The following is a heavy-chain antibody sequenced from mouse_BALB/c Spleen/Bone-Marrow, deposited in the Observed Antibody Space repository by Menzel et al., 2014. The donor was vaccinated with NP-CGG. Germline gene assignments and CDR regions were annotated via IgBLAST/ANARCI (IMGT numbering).Heavy chain of an antibody. Sequence: QVQLQQSGAELVRPGSSVKISCKASGYALSVYWMNWVKQRPGQGLEWIGQIYPGDGDTNYNGKFKGRATLTADKSSNTAYMQLSSLTSEDSAVYFCARGGISVDYWGQGTTLTVSS. J-gene: IGHJ2*01. CDR3: ARGGISVDY. CDR2: IYPGDGDT. V-gene: IGHV1-80*01. CDR1: GYALSVYW.